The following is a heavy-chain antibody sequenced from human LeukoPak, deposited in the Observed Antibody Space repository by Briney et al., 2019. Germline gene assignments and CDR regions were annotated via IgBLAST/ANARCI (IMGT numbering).Heavy chain of an antibody. Sequence: GGSLRLSCVASGFTFSHYWMSWVRQAPGKGLEWVANIKEGGSIEDYVDSVEGRFTVSRDNAKNSLYLEMNSLRVEDTAVYYCVSQQVAPPWGQGTLVIVSS. V-gene: IGHV3-7*01. CDR3: VSQQVAPP. CDR2: IKEGGSIE. J-gene: IGHJ5*02. CDR1: GFTFSHYW. D-gene: IGHD5-12*01.